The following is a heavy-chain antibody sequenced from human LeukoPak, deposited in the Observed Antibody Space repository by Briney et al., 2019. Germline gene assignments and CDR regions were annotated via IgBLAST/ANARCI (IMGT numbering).Heavy chain of an antibody. V-gene: IGHV1-8*01. J-gene: IGHJ5*02. CDR1: GYTFTSYD. CDR3: ARLLWFGELRWFDP. CDR2: MNPNSGNT. D-gene: IGHD3-10*01. Sequence: ASVKVSCKASGYTFTSYDINWVRQATGQGLEWMGWMNPNSGNTGYAQKFQGRVTMTRNTSISTAYMEPSSLRSEDTAVYYCARLLWFGELRWFDPWGQGTLVTVSS.